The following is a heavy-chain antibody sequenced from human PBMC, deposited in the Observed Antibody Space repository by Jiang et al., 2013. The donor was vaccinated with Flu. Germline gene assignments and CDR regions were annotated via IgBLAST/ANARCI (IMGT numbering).Heavy chain of an antibody. Sequence: GAEVKKPGASVKVSCKASGYTFTSYYMHWVRQAPGQGLEWMGIINPSGGSTSYAQKFQGRVTMTGDTSTSTVYMELSSLRSEDTAVYYCARGSTIFGVVIMNPPQNWFDPWGQGTLVTVSS. D-gene: IGHD3-3*01. CDR2: INPSGGST. CDR1: GYTFTSYY. J-gene: IGHJ5*02. V-gene: IGHV1-46*01. CDR3: ARGSTIFGVVIMNPPQNWFDP.